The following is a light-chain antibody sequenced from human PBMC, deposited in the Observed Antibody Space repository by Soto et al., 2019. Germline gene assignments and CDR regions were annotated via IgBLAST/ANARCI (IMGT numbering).Light chain of an antibody. CDR3: QHRMNWPLT. V-gene: IGKV3-11*01. J-gene: IGKJ5*01. Sequence: EIVMTQSPATLSVSPGERATLSCRASQTVSSYLLWYQQKPGQAPRLLIYDASNRATGVPARFTGSGSETDFTLTISSLEPEDFAVYYCQHRMNWPLTCGQGTRREIK. CDR1: QTVSSY. CDR2: DAS.